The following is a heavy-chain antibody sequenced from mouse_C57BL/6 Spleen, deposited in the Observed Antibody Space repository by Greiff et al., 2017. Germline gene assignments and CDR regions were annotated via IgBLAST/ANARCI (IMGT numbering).Heavy chain of an antibody. Sequence: VHVKQSGAELVRPGASVKLSCTASGFNIKDYYMNWVKQRPEQGLEWIGRIDPEDGDTEYAPKFQGKATMPADTSSNTAYLQLSSLTSDDTAVYYCTTNYYGSSYGFAYWGQGTLVTVSA. J-gene: IGHJ3*01. V-gene: IGHV14-1*01. CDR3: TTNYYGSSYGFAY. D-gene: IGHD1-1*01. CDR1: GFNIKDYY. CDR2: IDPEDGDT.